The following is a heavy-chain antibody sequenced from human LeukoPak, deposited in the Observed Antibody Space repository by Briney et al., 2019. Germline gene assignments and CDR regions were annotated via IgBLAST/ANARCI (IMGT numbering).Heavy chain of an antibody. CDR3: ARVVRRDMVRGAPPGY. V-gene: IGHV1-8*01. CDR2: MNPNSGNT. D-gene: IGHD3-10*01. CDR1: GYTFTSYD. Sequence: ASVKVSCKSSGYTFTSYDINWVRQATGQGLEWMGWMNPNSGNTGYAQKFQGRVTMTRNTSLSTAYMELSSLRSEDTVVYYCARVVRRDMVRGAPPGYWGQGTLVTVSS. J-gene: IGHJ4*02.